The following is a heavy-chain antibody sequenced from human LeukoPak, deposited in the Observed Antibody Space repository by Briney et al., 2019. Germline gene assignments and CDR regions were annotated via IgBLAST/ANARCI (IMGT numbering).Heavy chain of an antibody. V-gene: IGHV4-30-2*01. CDR1: GGSISSGGYS. Sequence: PSQTLSLTCAVSGGSISSGGYSWRWIRQPPGKGLEWIEYIYHSGSTYYNPSLKSRVTISVDRSKNQFSLKLSSVTAADAAVYYCARAPPFDDYGDFNWYFDLWGRGTLVTVSS. J-gene: IGHJ2*01. CDR2: IYHSGST. CDR3: ARAPPFDDYGDFNWYFDL. D-gene: IGHD4-17*01.